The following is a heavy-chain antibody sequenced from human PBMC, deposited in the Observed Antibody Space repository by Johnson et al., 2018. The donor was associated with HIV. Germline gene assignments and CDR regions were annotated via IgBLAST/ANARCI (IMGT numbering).Heavy chain of an antibody. V-gene: IGHV3-23*04. CDR2: ISGGGATT. CDR3: AKDAVMNRGRNNEVNAFDI. CDR1: SFTLSSFA. D-gene: IGHD1/OR15-1a*01. Sequence: VQVVESGGGLVQPGGSLRLSCAASSFTLSSFAMCWVRQAPGKGLEWVSAISGGGATTYYADSVKGRFTISRDTSKNTLYRQMNSLRAEDTAIYYCAKDAVMNRGRNNEVNAFDIWGQGTMVTVSS. J-gene: IGHJ3*02.